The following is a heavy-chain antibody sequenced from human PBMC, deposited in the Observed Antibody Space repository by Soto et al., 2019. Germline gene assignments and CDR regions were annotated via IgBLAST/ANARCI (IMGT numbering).Heavy chain of an antibody. D-gene: IGHD1-1*01. CDR1: GYGFTTYG. CDR2: ISAHNGNT. J-gene: IGHJ4*02. V-gene: IGHV1-18*01. Sequence: QVHLVQSGAEVKKPGASVKVSCKGSGYGFTTYGITWVRQAPGQGLEWMAWISAHNGNTNYAQKLQGRVTGTRDTSPSTAYMELRSLRSDDTAVYYCARGRYGDYWGQGALVTVSS. CDR3: ARGRYGDY.